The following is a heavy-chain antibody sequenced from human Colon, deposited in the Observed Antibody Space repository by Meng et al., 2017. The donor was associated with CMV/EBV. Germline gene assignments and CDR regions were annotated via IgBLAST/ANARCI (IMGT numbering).Heavy chain of an antibody. CDR1: GFTFSSYW. CDR2: IKQDGSEK. CDR3: ARIHYDSLSGYYRDY. D-gene: IGHD3-3*01. Sequence: GGSLRLSCAASGFTFSSYWMSWVRQAPGKGLEWVVNIKQDGSEKYYVDSVKGRFTASRDNARNSLYLQMNSLRDEDTAVYYCARIHYDSLSGYYRDYWGQGALVTVSS. V-gene: IGHV3-7*01. J-gene: IGHJ4*02.